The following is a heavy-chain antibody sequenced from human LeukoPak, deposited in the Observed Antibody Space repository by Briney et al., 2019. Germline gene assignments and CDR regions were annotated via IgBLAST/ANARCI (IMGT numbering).Heavy chain of an antibody. V-gene: IGHV3-23*01. CDR1: GFTFSSYA. D-gene: IGHD6-13*01. J-gene: IGHJ5*02. CDR3: AKDKPRYSSSWYVRFDP. CDR2: ISGSGGST. Sequence: GESLKISCAASGFTFSSYAMSWVRQAPGKGLEWVSAISGSGGSTYYADSVKGRFTISRDNSKNTLYLQMNSLRAEDTAVYYCAKDKPRYSSSWYVRFDPWGQGTLVTVSS.